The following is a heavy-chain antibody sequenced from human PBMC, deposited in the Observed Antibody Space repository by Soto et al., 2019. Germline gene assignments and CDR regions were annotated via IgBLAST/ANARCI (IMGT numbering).Heavy chain of an antibody. CDR1: GFSLSTSGVG. V-gene: IGHV2-5*02. CDR3: AHRLTGIWFDT. D-gene: IGHD6-13*01. Sequence: QITLKESGPTLVKPTQTLTLTCTFSGFSLSTSGVGVGWIRQPPGKALEWLTLIYCDDDKHYSPSLKSRLTITKDTSKNQVVLRMTNMDPVDTGTYFCAHRLTGIWFDTWGQGTLVTVSS. CDR2: IYCDDDK. J-gene: IGHJ5*02.